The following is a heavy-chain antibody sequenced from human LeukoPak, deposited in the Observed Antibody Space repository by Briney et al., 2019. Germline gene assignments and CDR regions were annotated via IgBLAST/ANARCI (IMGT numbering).Heavy chain of an antibody. CDR3: ARGWAAIPD. Sequence: GGSLRLSCAASGFNFSIHWMTWVRQAPGKGLEWVANIPDDGSETNYVDSVKGRFIISRGNAKNLLSLQMSSLREEDTALYYCARGWAAIPDWGQGTLVTVSS. V-gene: IGHV3-7*01. CDR2: IPDDGSET. CDR1: GFNFSIHW. J-gene: IGHJ1*01. D-gene: IGHD2-15*01.